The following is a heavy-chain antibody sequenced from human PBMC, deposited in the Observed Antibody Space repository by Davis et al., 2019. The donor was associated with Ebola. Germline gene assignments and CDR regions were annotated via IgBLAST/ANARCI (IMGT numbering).Heavy chain of an antibody. V-gene: IGHV4-31*03. CDR2: IYYSGST. CDR1: GGSISSGGYY. J-gene: IGHJ5*02. D-gene: IGHD3-16*01. Sequence: PSETLSLTCTVSGGSISSGGYYWSWIRQHPGKGLEWIGYIYYSGSTYYNPSLKSRVTISVDTSKNQFSLKLSSVTAADTAVYYCARGEVDYDSTSYSPWGQGTLVTVSS. CDR3: ARGEVDYDSTSYSP.